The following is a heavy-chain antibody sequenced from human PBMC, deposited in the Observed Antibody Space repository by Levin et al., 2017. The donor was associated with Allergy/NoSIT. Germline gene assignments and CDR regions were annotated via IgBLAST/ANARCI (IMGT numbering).Heavy chain of an antibody. D-gene: IGHD2-21*01. Sequence: GGSLRLSCAASGFTFSTYAMTWVRQAPGKGLEWVSAITATGSNTYYVDSVKGRFTISRDNSKNTLYLQMVSLRAEDTAVFYCAKVLQYCGGNCYAFDYWGQGTPVTVSS. CDR3: AKVLQYCGGNCYAFDY. J-gene: IGHJ4*02. CDR1: GFTFSTYA. V-gene: IGHV3-23*01. CDR2: ITATGSNT.